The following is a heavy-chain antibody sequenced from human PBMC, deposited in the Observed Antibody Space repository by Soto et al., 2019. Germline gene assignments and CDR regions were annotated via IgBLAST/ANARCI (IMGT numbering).Heavy chain of an antibody. CDR2: IGSNGGST. CDR3: AKERKGWFGELFGF. V-gene: IGHV3-23*01. Sequence: EVQLLESGGGLVQPGGSLRLSCAASGFSFSTYAMTWVRQAPGKGLQWVSAIGSNGGSTYYTDSVKGRFNISRDNSKKMLYLQMNSLTAEDTAIYYCAKERKGWFGELFGFWGQGTPVTVSS. J-gene: IGHJ4*02. D-gene: IGHD3-10*01. CDR1: GFSFSTYA.